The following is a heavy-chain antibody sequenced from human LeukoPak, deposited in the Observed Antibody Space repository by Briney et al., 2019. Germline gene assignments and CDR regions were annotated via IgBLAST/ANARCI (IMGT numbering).Heavy chain of an antibody. Sequence: GGSLRLPCAASGFTFSSYSMYWVRQAPGKGLEWVSYISSSSSTIYYAGSVKGRFTISRDNAKNSLYLQMNSLRDEDTAVYYCARDFPPSRQHYYYYGMDVWGQGTTVTVSS. CDR3: ARDFPPSRQHYYYYGMDV. V-gene: IGHV3-48*02. J-gene: IGHJ6*02. D-gene: IGHD2-2*01. CDR2: ISSSSSTI. CDR1: GFTFSSYS.